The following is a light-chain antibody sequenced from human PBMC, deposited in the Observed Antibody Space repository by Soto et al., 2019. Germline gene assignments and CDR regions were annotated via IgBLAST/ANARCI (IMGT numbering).Light chain of an antibody. CDR3: CSYATPRL. J-gene: IGLJ2*01. CDR2: EVS. Sequence: QSALTQPASVSGSPGQSITISCTGTSSDVGSYNLVSWYQQHPGKAPKLIIYEVSERPSGVSHRFSGSKTGNTASLTISGLRAEDEADYYCCSYATPRLFGGGTQLTVL. CDR1: SSDVGSYNL. V-gene: IGLV2-23*02.